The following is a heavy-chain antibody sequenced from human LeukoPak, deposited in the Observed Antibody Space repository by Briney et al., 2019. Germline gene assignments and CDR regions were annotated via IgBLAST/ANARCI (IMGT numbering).Heavy chain of an antibody. CDR3: ARHPSDYYGSGSYYLYYYYYYGMDV. CDR1: GFTFSSYW. Sequence: GGSLRLSCAASGFTFSSYWMSWVRQAPGKGLEWVANIKQDGSEKYYVDSVKGRFTISRDNAKNSLYLQTNSLRAEDTAVYYCARHPSDYYGSGSYYLYYYYYYGMDVWGKGTTVTVSS. J-gene: IGHJ6*04. D-gene: IGHD3-10*01. V-gene: IGHV3-7*03. CDR2: IKQDGSEK.